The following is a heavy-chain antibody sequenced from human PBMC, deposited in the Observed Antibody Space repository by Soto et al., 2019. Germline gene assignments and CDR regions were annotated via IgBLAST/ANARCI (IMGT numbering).Heavy chain of an antibody. D-gene: IGHD6-6*01. CDR1: GCTFSRYA. J-gene: IGHJ6*03. CDR3: ASQVGAARPADYYYYYMDV. V-gene: IGHV1-69*13. Sequence: ASVKVSCKASGCTFSRYAISWVRQAPGQGLEWMGGINPIFGTANYAQKFQGRVTITADESTSTAYMELSMLRAEDTAVYYCASQVGAARPADYYYYYMDVWGKGTTVTVSS. CDR2: INPIFGTA.